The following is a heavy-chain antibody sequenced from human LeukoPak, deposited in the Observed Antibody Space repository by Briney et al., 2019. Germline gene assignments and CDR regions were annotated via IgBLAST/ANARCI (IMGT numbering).Heavy chain of an antibody. CDR2: VSSSSSTR. CDR3: ARDPGYCGRTSCYAVWNFDS. V-gene: IGHV3-48*02. D-gene: IGHD2-2*01. Sequence: GGSLRLSCAASGFTFSSYRMNWVRQAPGKGLEWVSYVSSSSSTRYYADSVKGRFTISRGNDKNSLYLQMNSLRDEDTAVYYCARDPGYCGRTSCYAVWNFDSWGQGTLVTVSS. CDR1: GFTFSSYR. J-gene: IGHJ4*02.